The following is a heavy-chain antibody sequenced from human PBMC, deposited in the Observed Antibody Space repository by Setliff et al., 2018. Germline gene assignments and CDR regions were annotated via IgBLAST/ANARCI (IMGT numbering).Heavy chain of an antibody. Sequence: PSETLSLTCTVSGGSMIGGHYYWSWIRQLPGKGLEWIAYIYYSGNTYYNPSLKSRVTISVGTSKNQFSLKINSVTAADTAVYYCARGHCSSGECPNYFDPWGQGTQVTVSS. CDR2: IYYSGNT. J-gene: IGHJ5*02. CDR1: GGSMIGGHYY. D-gene: IGHD2-15*01. V-gene: IGHV4-31*03. CDR3: ARGHCSSGECPNYFDP.